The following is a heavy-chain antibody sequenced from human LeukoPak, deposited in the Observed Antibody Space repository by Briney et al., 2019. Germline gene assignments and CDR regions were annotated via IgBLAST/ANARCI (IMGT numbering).Heavy chain of an antibody. V-gene: IGHV3-74*01. CDR1: GFTFSRYW. D-gene: IGHD2/OR15-2a*01. CDR2: ISTDGSST. Sequence: PGGSLRLSCAASGFTFSRYWMHWLRQAPGKGLVWVSRISTDGSSTSYADSVKGRFTISRDNGKNTLYLQMNSLRAEDTAVYYCASYLTSIPSGMDVWGQGTTATVSS. J-gene: IGHJ6*02. CDR3: ASYLTSIPSGMDV.